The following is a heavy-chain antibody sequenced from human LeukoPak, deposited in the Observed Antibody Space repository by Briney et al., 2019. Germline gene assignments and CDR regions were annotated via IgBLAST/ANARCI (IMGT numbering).Heavy chain of an antibody. Sequence: GGSLRLSCAASGFTFRSYGMHWVRQAPGKGLEWVAFIRYDGSNKYYADSVKGRSTISRDNSKNTLYLQMNSRRAEDTAVYYCAKDTGYSGSWGDAFDIWGQGTMVTVSS. CDR2: IRYDGSNK. CDR3: AKDTGYSGSWGDAFDI. D-gene: IGHD1-26*01. CDR1: GFTFRSYG. J-gene: IGHJ3*02. V-gene: IGHV3-30*02.